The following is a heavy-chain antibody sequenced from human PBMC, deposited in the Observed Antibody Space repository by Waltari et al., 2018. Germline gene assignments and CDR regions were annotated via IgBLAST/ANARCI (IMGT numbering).Heavy chain of an antibody. CDR1: GGSISSSAYY. Sequence: QLQLQESGPGLVKPSETLSLPCTVSGGSISSSAYYWGWIRQPPGKGLEWIGNIYYSGFTYYNPSLQSRVTISVDTSKKQLSLKLSSVTASDTAVYYCARWAVSVNWFDPWGQGTLVTVSS. V-gene: IGHV4-39*01. D-gene: IGHD6-19*01. CDR2: IYYSGFT. CDR3: ARWAVSVNWFDP. J-gene: IGHJ5*02.